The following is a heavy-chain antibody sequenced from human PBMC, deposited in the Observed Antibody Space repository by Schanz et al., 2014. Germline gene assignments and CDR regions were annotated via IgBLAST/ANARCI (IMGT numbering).Heavy chain of an antibody. D-gene: IGHD3-22*01. Sequence: EVQLLESGGGLVQPGGSLRLSCTASGFTFSSYSMNWVRQAPGKGLEWVAAVSSRSDEIKYADSVRGRFTMSRDNSKNTVHLQMSSLRVEDTAVYYCARVDSSGYFFDNWGQGTLVTVSS. CDR2: VSSRSDEI. CDR1: GFTFSSYS. CDR3: ARVDSSGYFFDN. J-gene: IGHJ4*02. V-gene: IGHV3-23*05.